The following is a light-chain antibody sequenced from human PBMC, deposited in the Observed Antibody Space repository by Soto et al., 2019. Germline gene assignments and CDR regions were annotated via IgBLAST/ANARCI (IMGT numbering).Light chain of an antibody. V-gene: IGLV2-14*01. J-gene: IGLJ1*01. CDR3: SSYTSSSTLYV. Sequence: QSVLPQPASVSGSPGESITISCTGTSSDVGGYNYVSWYQQHPGKAPKLMIYDVSNRPSGVSNRFSGSKSGNTASLTISGLQAEDEAYYYCSSYTSSSTLYVFGTGTKVTVL. CDR1: SSDVGGYNY. CDR2: DVS.